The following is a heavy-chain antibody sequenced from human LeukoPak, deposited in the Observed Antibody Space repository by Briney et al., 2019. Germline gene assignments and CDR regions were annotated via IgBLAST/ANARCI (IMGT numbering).Heavy chain of an antibody. CDR3: ARRADYYMDV. J-gene: IGHJ6*03. CDR1: GGSISSGGYY. Sequence: KASETLSLTCTVSGGSISSGGYYWSWIRQHPGKGLEWIGYIYYSGSTYYNPSLKSRVTISVDTSKNQFSLKLSSVTAADTAVYYCARRADYYMDVWGKGTTVTVSS. V-gene: IGHV4-39*01. D-gene: IGHD6-19*01. CDR2: IYYSGST.